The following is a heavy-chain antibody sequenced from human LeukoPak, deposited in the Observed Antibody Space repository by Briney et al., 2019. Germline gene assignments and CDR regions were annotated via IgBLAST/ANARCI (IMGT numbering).Heavy chain of an antibody. J-gene: IGHJ5*02. Sequence: GGSLRLSCTAPGFTFGDYAMSWFRQAPGKGLEWVGFIRSKAYGGTTEYAASVKGRFTISRDDSKSIAYLQMNSLKTEDTAVYYCTRAGFWTPDWFDPWGQGTLVTVSS. CDR3: TRAGFWTPDWFDP. D-gene: IGHD3/OR15-3a*01. CDR1: GFTFGDYA. V-gene: IGHV3-49*03. CDR2: IRSKAYGGTT.